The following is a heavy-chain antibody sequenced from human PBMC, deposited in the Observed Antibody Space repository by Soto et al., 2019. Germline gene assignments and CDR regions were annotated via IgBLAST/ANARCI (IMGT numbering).Heavy chain of an antibody. CDR1: GFTLSGYA. CDR3: AKDATSYGSGSDYYYGMDV. Sequence: GGSLRLSCAASGFTLSGYAMDWVRQAPGKGLEWVSAISGSGGSTYYADSVRGRFTISRDNSKNTLYLQMNSLRAEDTAVYYCAKDATSYGSGSDYYYGMDVWGQGTTVTVSS. V-gene: IGHV3-23*01. J-gene: IGHJ6*02. CDR2: ISGSGGST. D-gene: IGHD3-10*01.